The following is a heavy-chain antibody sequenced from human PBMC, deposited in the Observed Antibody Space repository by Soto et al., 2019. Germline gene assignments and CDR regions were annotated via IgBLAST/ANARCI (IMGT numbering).Heavy chain of an antibody. CDR2: VNPNNGDT. CDR1: GYTFSNYD. D-gene: IGHD3-10*01. V-gene: IGHV1-8*01. J-gene: IGHJ4*02. Sequence: QVQLVQSGAELKKPGASVKVSCKASGYTFSNYDMNWVRQATGQGPAWIGWVNPNNGDTGYAQKFQGRVTLTTDISTTTAYMELTSLRSEDTALYYCGKVSRKGSAIDFDYWGQGTLITVSS. CDR3: GKVSRKGSAIDFDY.